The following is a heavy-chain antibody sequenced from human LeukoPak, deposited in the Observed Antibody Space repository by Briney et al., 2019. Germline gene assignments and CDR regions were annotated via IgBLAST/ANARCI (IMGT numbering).Heavy chain of an antibody. CDR3: AKGNRGYSGYDQYYFDY. J-gene: IGHJ4*02. D-gene: IGHD5-12*01. CDR1: GFTFSSYA. V-gene: IGHV3-23*01. Sequence: GGSLRLSCAASGFTFSSYAMSWVRQAPGKGLEWVSAISGSGGSTYYADSVKGRFTISRDSSKNTLYLQMNSLRAEDTAVYYCAKGNRGYSGYDQYYFDYWGQGTLVTVSS. CDR2: ISGSGGST.